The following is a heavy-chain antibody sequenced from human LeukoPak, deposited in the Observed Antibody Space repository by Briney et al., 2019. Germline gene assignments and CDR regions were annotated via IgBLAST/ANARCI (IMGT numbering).Heavy chain of an antibody. D-gene: IGHD6-13*01. Sequence: LTGGSLRLSCAASGFTFDDYGMTWVRQAPGKGLEWVSSINWNGDSTDYSDSVKGRFTISRDNAKNTLYLQMNSLRAEDTAVYYCARGLGAAAGPNQYYYYYYYMDVWGKGTTVTVSS. CDR3: ARGLGAAAGPNQYYYYYYYMDV. V-gene: IGHV3-20*04. CDR1: GFTFDDYG. J-gene: IGHJ6*03. CDR2: INWNGDST.